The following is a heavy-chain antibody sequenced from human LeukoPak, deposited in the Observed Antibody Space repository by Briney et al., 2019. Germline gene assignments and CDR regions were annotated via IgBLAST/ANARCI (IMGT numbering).Heavy chain of an antibody. J-gene: IGHJ4*02. Sequence: PGGSLRLSCAASGFTFSDYWMHWVRQVPGKGLVWVARINADGSITNHADSVKGRFTISRDNSRSTLYLQMNSLRPEDTAIYYCAREGYYGSGSPPSLYFDYWGQGTLVTVPS. D-gene: IGHD3-10*01. CDR2: INADGSIT. CDR1: GFTFSDYW. V-gene: IGHV3-74*01. CDR3: AREGYYGSGSPPSLYFDY.